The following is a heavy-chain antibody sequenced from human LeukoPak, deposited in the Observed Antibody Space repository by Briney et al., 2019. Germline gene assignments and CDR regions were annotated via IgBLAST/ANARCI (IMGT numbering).Heavy chain of an antibody. CDR3: ARAERDYYHSSGYSG. Sequence: GXLRLSCAASGFTFSSYWMSWVRQAPGKGLEWVANIKQDGSEKYYVDSVKGRFTISRDNAKNSLYLQMNSLRAEDTAVYYCARAERDYYHSSGYSGWGQGTMVTVSP. CDR1: GFTFSSYW. D-gene: IGHD3-22*01. CDR2: IKQDGSEK. V-gene: IGHV3-7*01. J-gene: IGHJ3*01.